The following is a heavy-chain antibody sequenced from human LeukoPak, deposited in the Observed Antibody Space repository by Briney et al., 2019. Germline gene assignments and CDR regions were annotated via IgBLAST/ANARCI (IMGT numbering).Heavy chain of an antibody. CDR1: GFAFYYYA. Sequence: PGGSLRLSCGASGFAFYYYAMIWVRQAPGRGLEWVSGISGSGGTSTYYADSVQGRFTISRDNSKNTLYLQMNSLRAEDTAVYYCTTHRDGHNPFDYWGQGTLVTVSS. V-gene: IGHV3-23*01. J-gene: IGHJ4*02. D-gene: IGHD5-24*01. CDR3: TTHRDGHNPFDY. CDR2: ISGSGGTST.